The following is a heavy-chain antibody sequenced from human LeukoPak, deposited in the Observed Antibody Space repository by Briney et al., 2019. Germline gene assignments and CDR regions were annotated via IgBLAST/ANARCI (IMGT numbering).Heavy chain of an antibody. V-gene: IGHV1-8*03. J-gene: IGHJ6*03. CDR2: MNPNSGNT. D-gene: IGHD6-13*01. CDR1: GYTFTSYD. Sequence: ASVKVSCKASGYTFTSYDINWVRQATGQRLEWMGWMNPNSGNTGYAQKFQGRVTITRNTSISTAYMELSSLRSEDTAVYYCARAAYSSSWSYYYYYMDVWGKGTTVTVSS. CDR3: ARAAYSSSWSYYYYYMDV.